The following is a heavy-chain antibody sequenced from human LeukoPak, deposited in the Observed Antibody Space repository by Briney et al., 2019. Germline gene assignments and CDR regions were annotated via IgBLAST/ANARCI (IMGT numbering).Heavy chain of an antibody. J-gene: IGHJ5*02. CDR3: AVVVPAANHPWRGPGWFDP. D-gene: IGHD2-2*01. Sequence: PSETLSLTCTVSGGSISSGSYYWSWIRQPAGKGLEWIGEINHSGSTNYNPSLKSRVTISVDTSKNQFSLKLSSVTAADTAVYYCAVVVPAANHPWRGPGWFDPWGQGTLVTVSS. CDR1: GGSISSGSYY. CDR2: INHSGST. V-gene: IGHV4-61*10.